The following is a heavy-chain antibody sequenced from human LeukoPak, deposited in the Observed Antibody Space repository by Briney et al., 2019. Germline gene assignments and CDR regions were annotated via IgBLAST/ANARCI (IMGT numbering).Heavy chain of an antibody. CDR3: ARRRGGYPFDY. CDR2: IYYSGST. D-gene: IGHD2-15*01. V-gene: IGHV4-39*01. CDR1: GDSISSSNYY. J-gene: IGHJ4*02. Sequence: SETLSLTCTVSGDSISSSNYYWRWIRQPPGKGLEWIGSIYYSGSTYYNPSLKSRVTISVDTSKNQFSLNLSSVTAADTAVYYCARRRGGYPFDYWGQGTLVTVSS.